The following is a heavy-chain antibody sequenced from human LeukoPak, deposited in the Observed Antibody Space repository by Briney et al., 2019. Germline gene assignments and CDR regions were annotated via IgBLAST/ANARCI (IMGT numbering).Heavy chain of an antibody. CDR2: LKSKADGGTT. CDR1: GFTFTNAW. D-gene: IGHD1-14*01. CDR3: TVLRKREPPEY. J-gene: IGHJ4*02. Sequence: GGSLRLSCAASGFTFTNAWMSWVRQAPGKGLEWVGHLKSKADGGTTDYAAPVKGRFTISRDDSKNTLYLQMNSLKTEDTAVYYCTVLRKREPPEYWGQGTLVTVSS. V-gene: IGHV3-15*01.